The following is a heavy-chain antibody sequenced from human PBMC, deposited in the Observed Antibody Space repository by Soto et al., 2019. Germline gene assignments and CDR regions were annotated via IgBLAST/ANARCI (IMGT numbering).Heavy chain of an antibody. J-gene: IGHJ4*02. CDR2: ISAYNGNT. CDR1: GYTFTNYG. D-gene: IGHD6-19*01. V-gene: IGHV1-18*01. Sequence: ASVKVSCKASGYTFTNYGISWVRQAPGQGLEWMGWISAYNGNTNYAQNLQGRVTMTTETSTSTVYMELGSLRSDDTAVYYCARLTQQWLVSPFDYWGQGTLVTVS. CDR3: ARLTQQWLVSPFDY.